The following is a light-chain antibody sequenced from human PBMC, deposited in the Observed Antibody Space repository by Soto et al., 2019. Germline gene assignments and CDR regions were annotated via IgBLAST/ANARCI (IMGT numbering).Light chain of an antibody. CDR3: SSYTTTTRL. CDR1: SSDLGSNNY. V-gene: IGLV2-14*01. CDR2: EVS. Sequence: QSALTQPAAVSGSPGQSITISCTGTSSDLGSNNYVSWFQQRPGKAPTLIIYEVSNRPSGVSNHFSGSKSGNTASLTISGLLPEDEAEYYFSSYTTTTRLFGGGTKLTVL. J-gene: IGLJ3*02.